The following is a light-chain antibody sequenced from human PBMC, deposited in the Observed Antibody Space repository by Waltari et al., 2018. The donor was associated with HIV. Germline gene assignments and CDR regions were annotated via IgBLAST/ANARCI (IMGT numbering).Light chain of an antibody. CDR2: RAS. V-gene: IGKV3-15*01. CDR1: QSVSSN. CDR3: QQYNNWPLT. Sequence: EIVMTQSPATLSVSPGERATLSCRASQSVSSNLAWYQQKPGQAPRLLIYRASTRATGIPARFSGSGSGTEVTLTISSLQSEDFADYYCQQYNNWPLTFGGGTKVEIK. J-gene: IGKJ4*01.